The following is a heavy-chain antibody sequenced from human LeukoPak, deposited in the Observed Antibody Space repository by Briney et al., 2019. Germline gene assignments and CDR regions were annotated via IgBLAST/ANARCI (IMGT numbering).Heavy chain of an antibody. Sequence: SETLSLTCSVSGGSLSGYYWSWIRQTPGKGLEWIGYIYSSGTTNYSRALQSRVTISLDTAKNQFSLSVTSVTAADTAMYFCARRISSWNVYIDKWGQGIQVTVSS. CDR3: ARRISSWNVYIDK. D-gene: IGHD1-1*01. J-gene: IGHJ4*02. CDR1: GGSLSGYY. CDR2: IYSSGTT. V-gene: IGHV4-59*12.